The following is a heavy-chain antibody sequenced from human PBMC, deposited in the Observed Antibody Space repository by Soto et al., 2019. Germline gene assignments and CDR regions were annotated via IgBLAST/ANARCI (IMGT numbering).Heavy chain of an antibody. CDR3: ARDQSEELQTTYYYYYGMDV. CDR1: GYTLTELS. Sequence: ASVKVSCKVSGYTLTELSMHWVRQAPGKGLEWMGGFDPEDGETIYAQKFQGRVTMTEDTSTDTAYMELSSLRSEDTAVYYCARDQSEELQTTYYYYYGMDVWGQGTTVTVSS. J-gene: IGHJ6*02. CDR2: FDPEDGET. V-gene: IGHV1-24*01. D-gene: IGHD1-26*01.